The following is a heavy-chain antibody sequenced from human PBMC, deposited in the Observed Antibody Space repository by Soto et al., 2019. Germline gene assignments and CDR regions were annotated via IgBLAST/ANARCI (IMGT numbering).Heavy chain of an antibody. CDR3: ARDRGGNDILTGYYNYYYYGMDV. CDR2: ISPINGNA. V-gene: IGHV1-18*01. J-gene: IGHJ6*02. CDR1: GDPFTHYG. D-gene: IGHD3-9*01. Sequence: ASVKVSCKSSGDPFTHYGITWVRQAPGQGLEWMGWISPINGNANYAQKLQGRVTITTDKSTSTAYMELSRLRSEDTAVYYCARDRGGNDILTGYYNYYYYGMDVWGQGTTVTVS.